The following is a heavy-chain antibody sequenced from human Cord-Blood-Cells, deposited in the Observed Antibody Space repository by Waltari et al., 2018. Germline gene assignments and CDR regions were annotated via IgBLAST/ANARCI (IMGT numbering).Heavy chain of an antibody. J-gene: IGHJ4*02. CDR3: ARVPTGKYDY. Sequence: QVQLVESGGGVVQPGRSLRLSCAASVFTFSSYAMHWVRQAPGKGLEWVAVISYDGSNKYYADSVKGRFTISRDNSKNTLYLQMNSLRAEDTAVYYCARVPTGKYDYWGQGTLVTVSS. V-gene: IGHV3-30-3*01. D-gene: IGHD1-1*01. CDR1: VFTFSSYA. CDR2: ISYDGSNK.